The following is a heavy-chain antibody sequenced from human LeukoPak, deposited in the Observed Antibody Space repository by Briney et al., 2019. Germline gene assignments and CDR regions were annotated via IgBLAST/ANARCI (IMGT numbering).Heavy chain of an antibody. CDR1: GFSVSGIH. D-gene: IGHD1-1*01. J-gene: IGHJ5*02. V-gene: IGHV3-66*01. CDR3: ARGNGNVGGRLDP. Sequence: GGSLRLSCAASGFSVSGIHMNWVRQAPGKDLEWVSGLYSGGATYYSDSLGGRFTISRDPSKNTVYLQMTSLRVDDSAIYYCARGNGNVGGRLDPWGQGTRVTVSS. CDR2: LYSGGAT.